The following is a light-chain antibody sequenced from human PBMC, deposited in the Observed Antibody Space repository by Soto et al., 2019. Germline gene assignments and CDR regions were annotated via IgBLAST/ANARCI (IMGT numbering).Light chain of an antibody. Sequence: DIQMTQSPSSVSASVGDSVTITCRASQGIDNWLAWYQQKPGMAPKLLISAASNLQSGVPTRFIGSGSGTDFTLTINSLQPEDFATYFCQQAIHFPLAFGGGTKVEI. J-gene: IGKJ4*01. V-gene: IGKV1-12*01. CDR3: QQAIHFPLA. CDR1: QGIDNW. CDR2: AAS.